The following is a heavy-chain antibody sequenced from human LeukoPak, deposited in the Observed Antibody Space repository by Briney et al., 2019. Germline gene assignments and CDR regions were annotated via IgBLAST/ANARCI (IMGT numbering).Heavy chain of an antibody. CDR2: IYPGDSTT. D-gene: IGHD3-22*01. V-gene: IGHV5-51*01. CDR3: ARLDTGGYYYYGMDV. J-gene: IGHJ6*02. CDR1: GCSFTSYW. Sequence: GESLKISRKGSGCSFTSYWIGWVRQMPGKGLEWMGLIYPGDSTTRYSPSFQGQVTISADKSISTAYLQWSSLKASHTAMYYCARLDTGGYYYYGMDVWGQGTTVTVTS.